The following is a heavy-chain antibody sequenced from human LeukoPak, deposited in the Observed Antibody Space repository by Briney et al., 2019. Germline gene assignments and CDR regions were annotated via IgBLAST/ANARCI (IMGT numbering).Heavy chain of an antibody. Sequence: PGGSLRLSCAASGFTFSSYAMSWVRQAPGKGLEWVAVISYDGSNKYYADSVKGRFTISRDNSKNTLYLQMNSLRAEDTAVYYCAREQVPDRPNYYYYYGMDVWGQGTTVTVSS. CDR3: AREQVPDRPNYYYYYGMDV. CDR1: GFTFSSYA. V-gene: IGHV3-30*04. J-gene: IGHJ6*02. CDR2: ISYDGSNK. D-gene: IGHD2-2*01.